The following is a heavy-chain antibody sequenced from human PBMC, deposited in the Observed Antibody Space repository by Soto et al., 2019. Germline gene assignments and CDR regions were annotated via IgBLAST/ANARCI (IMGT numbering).Heavy chain of an antibody. CDR3: ARGDNWNDIKFDY. CDR1: GYTFSSYA. V-gene: IGHV1-3*01. J-gene: IGHJ4*02. Sequence: ASVKVSCKASGYTFSSYAMHWVRQAPGQRLEWMGWINAGNGNTKYSQKFQGRVTITRDTSASTAYMELSSLRSEDTAVYYCARGDNWNDIKFDYWGQGTLVTVSS. D-gene: IGHD1-1*01. CDR2: INAGNGNT.